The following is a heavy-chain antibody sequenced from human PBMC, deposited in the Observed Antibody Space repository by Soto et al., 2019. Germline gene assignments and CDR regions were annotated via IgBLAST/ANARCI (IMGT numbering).Heavy chain of an antibody. D-gene: IGHD3-3*01. CDR1: GGSISSGHYP. Sequence: SETVSLTCAVSGGSISSGHYPWTWIRQPPGKGLEWIGYIYHSGSTYYNPSLKSRVTISVDRSKNQFSLKLSSVTAADTAVYYCARGYDFWSGGFDPWGQGTLV. J-gene: IGHJ5*02. CDR3: ARGYDFWSGGFDP. V-gene: IGHV4-30-2*01. CDR2: IYHSGST.